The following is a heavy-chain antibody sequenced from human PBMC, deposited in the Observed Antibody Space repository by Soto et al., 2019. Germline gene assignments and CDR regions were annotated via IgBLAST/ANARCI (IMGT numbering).Heavy chain of an antibody. Sequence: QVHLVQSGAEVKKPGSSVKVSCKTSGGTFSDSAINWLRQTPGQGLEWMGGLVLMFRTANYAPNLQGRVSITADESTSTVFMELSSLSFEDTAVYYCARGLGGSSFPFDFWGQGTLVTVSS. CDR1: GGTFSDSA. J-gene: IGHJ4*02. CDR3: ARGLGGSSFPFDF. CDR2: LVLMFRTA. V-gene: IGHV1-69*12. D-gene: IGHD1-26*01.